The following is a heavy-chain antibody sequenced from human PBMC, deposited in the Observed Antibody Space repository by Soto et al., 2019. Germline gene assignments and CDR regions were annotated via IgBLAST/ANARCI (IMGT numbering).Heavy chain of an antibody. D-gene: IGHD2-2*01. CDR2: INSDGSST. CDR1: GFTFSSYW. V-gene: IGHV3-74*01. Sequence: EVQLVESGGGLVQPGGYLRLSCASYGFTFSSYWMHWVRQAPGQGLVWVSRINSDGSSTSYADSVKGRFTISRDNAKNTLYLQMNSLRAEDTAVYYCARDFPYCSSTSCYYWFDPWGQGTLVTVSS. J-gene: IGHJ5*02. CDR3: ARDFPYCSSTSCYYWFDP.